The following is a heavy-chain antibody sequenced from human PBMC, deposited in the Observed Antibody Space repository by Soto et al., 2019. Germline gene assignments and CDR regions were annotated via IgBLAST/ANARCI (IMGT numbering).Heavy chain of an antibody. Sequence: SETLSLTCAVSGGSISSGGYSWSWIRQPPGKGLEWIGYIYHSGSTYYNPSLKSRVTISVDRSKNQFSLKLSSVTAADTAVYYCARAGGDVLDYWGQGTLVTVSS. J-gene: IGHJ4*02. V-gene: IGHV4-30-2*01. CDR1: GGSISSGGYS. D-gene: IGHD2-21*02. CDR2: IYHSGST. CDR3: ARAGGDVLDY.